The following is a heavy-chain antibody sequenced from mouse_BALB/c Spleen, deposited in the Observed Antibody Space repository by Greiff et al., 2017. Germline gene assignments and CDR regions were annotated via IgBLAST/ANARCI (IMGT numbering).Heavy chain of an antibody. CDR1: GYSITSGYY. CDR2: ISYDGSN. D-gene: IGHD2-4*01. V-gene: IGHV3-6*02. CDR3: ARDQDDYDWFAY. J-gene: IGHJ3*01. Sequence: DVHLVESGPGLVKPSQSLSLTCSVTGYSITSGYYWNWIRQFPGNKLEWMGYISYDGSNNYNPSLKNRISITRDTSKNQFFLKLNSVTTEDTATYYCARDQDDYDWFAYWGQGTLVTVSA.